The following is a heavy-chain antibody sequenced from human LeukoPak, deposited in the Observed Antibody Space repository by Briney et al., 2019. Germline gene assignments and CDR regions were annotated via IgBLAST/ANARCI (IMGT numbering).Heavy chain of an antibody. Sequence: PGRSLRLSCAASGFTFSSYGMHWFRQAPGKGLEWVAVISYDGSNKYYADSVKGRFTISRDDSKNTMYLQMDSLRAEDTAVYYCARDPTRSWYCDYWGQGTLVTVSS. CDR1: GFTFSSYG. V-gene: IGHV3-30*03. CDR2: ISYDGSNK. CDR3: ARDPTRSWYCDY. J-gene: IGHJ4*02. D-gene: IGHD4-11*01.